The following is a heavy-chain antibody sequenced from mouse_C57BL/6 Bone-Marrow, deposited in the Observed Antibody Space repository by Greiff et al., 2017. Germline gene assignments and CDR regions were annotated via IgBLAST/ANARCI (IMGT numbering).Heavy chain of an antibody. V-gene: IGHV1-69*01. CDR2: IDPRNGNT. CDR3: ASERFLWYFDV. CDR1: GYTFTSYW. J-gene: IGHJ1*03. Sequence: VQLLQPGAELAMPGASVKLSCKASGYTFTSYWMRWVKQRPGQGLAWIGEIDPRNGNTNYNEKFKGKATLTVDKSSSTAYMQLSSLTSEDSAVYFCASERFLWYFDVWGTGTTVTVSS.